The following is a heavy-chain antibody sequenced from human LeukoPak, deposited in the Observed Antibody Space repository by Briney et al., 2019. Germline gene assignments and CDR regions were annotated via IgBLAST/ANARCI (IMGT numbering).Heavy chain of an antibody. CDR1: GYTFTSYA. CDR2: INAGNGNT. V-gene: IGHV1-3*01. Sequence: ASVKVSCKASGYTFTSYAMHWVRQAPGQRLEWMGWINAGNGNTKYSQKFQGRVTITRDTSTDTAYMELSSLRSEDTAVYYCATSPLTYDSSGPGYFDLWGRGTLVTVSS. J-gene: IGHJ2*01. D-gene: IGHD3-22*01. CDR3: ATSPLTYDSSGPGYFDL.